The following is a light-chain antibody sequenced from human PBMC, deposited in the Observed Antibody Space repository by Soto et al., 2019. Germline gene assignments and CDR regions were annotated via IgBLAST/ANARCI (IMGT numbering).Light chain of an antibody. CDR2: GAS. Sequence: EVVLTQSPATLSLSPGERATLSCRASQSVYSNLAWYQQKPGQAPRLLIYGASSRATGIPDRFSGSGSGTDFTLTISRLEPEDFAVYYCQQYGSSFSITFGQGTRLEIK. V-gene: IGKV3-20*01. J-gene: IGKJ5*01. CDR3: QQYGSSFSIT. CDR1: QSVYSN.